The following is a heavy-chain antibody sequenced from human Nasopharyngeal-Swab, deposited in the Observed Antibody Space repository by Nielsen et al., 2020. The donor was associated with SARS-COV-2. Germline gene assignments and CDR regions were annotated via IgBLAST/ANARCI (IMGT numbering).Heavy chain of an antibody. D-gene: IGHD3-16*01. V-gene: IGHV4-59*13. CDR3: AGDYGVWYFDY. Sequence: SETLSLTCTVSGYSISSYYWSWIRQPPGKGLEWIGYIYYSGSTNYNPPLKSRVTISVDTSKNQFSLKLSSVTAADTAVYYCAGDYGVWYFDYWGQGTLVTVSS. CDR2: IYYSGST. CDR1: GYSISSYY. J-gene: IGHJ4*02.